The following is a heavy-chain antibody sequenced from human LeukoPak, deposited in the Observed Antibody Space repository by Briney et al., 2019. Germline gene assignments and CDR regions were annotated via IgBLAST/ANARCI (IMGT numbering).Heavy chain of an antibody. Sequence: GGSLRLSCAASGFTFSSYAMSWVRQAPGKGLEWVSAISGSGGSTYYADSVKGRFTTSRDNSKNTLYPQMNSLRAEDTAVYYCAKGDVDTAMVTGFDYWGQGTLVTVSS. CDR2: ISGSGGST. V-gene: IGHV3-23*01. CDR3: AKGDVDTAMVTGFDY. D-gene: IGHD5-18*01. CDR1: GFTFSSYA. J-gene: IGHJ4*02.